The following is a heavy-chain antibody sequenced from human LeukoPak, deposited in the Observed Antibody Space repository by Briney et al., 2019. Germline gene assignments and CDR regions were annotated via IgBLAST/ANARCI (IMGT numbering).Heavy chain of an antibody. CDR3: ARDPSCSDISCYGLVY. J-gene: IGHJ4*02. CDR1: RSTFSNYG. CDR2: IIPSFGTQ. Sequence: ASVRVSCKASRSTFSNYGISWVRQAPGQGLEWMGGIIPSFGTQHYAQKFRDRVTLIADESTSTLYMELSSVRSDDTAIYYCARDPSCSDISCYGLVYWGQGTLVTVSS. D-gene: IGHD2-15*01. V-gene: IGHV1-69*13.